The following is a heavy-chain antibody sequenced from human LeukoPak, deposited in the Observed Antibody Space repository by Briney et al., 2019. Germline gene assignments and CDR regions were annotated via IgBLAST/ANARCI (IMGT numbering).Heavy chain of an antibody. J-gene: IGHJ4*02. CDR1: GFTFSSYG. CDR3: GATEAVAGLPDY. V-gene: IGHV3-30*02. Sequence: GGSLRLSCAASGFTFSSYGMHWVRQAPGKGLEWVAFIRYDGNNKNYADSVKGRFTISRDNSKNTLYLQMNSLRAEDTAVYYCGATEAVAGLPDYWGQGTLVTVSS. D-gene: IGHD6-19*01. CDR2: IRYDGNNK.